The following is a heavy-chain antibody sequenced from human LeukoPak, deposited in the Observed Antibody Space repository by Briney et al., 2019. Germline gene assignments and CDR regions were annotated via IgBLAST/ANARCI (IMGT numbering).Heavy chain of an antibody. D-gene: IGHD3-3*01. CDR3: ARVLRGDDFWSGYYENWFDP. CDR2: INPNSGGT. Sequence: ASVKVSCTASGGTFSSYAISWVRQAPGQGLEWMGWINPNSGGTNYAQKFQGRVTMTRDTSISTAYMELSRLRSDDTAVYYCARVLRGDDFWSGYYENWFDPWGQGTLVTVSS. J-gene: IGHJ5*02. CDR1: GGTFSSYA. V-gene: IGHV1-2*02.